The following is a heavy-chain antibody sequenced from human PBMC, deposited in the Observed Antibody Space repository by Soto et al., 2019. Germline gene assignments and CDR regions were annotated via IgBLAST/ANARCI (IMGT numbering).Heavy chain of an antibody. Sequence: GSLRLSCAASGFTVNSHAMSWVRQAPGKGLEWVASISGSGDGTYYGDSVKGRSTISRDSSSSTLYLQMNNLRGEDTAVYFCTKSRRGILMVYGFGGMDVWGQGTTVTVSS. CDR2: ISGSGDGT. J-gene: IGHJ6*02. D-gene: IGHD2-8*01. CDR1: GFTVNSHA. CDR3: TKSRRGILMVYGFGGMDV. V-gene: IGHV3-23*01.